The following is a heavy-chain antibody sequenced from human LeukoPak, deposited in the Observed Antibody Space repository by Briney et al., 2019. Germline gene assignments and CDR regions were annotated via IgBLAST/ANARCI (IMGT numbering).Heavy chain of an antibody. Sequence: ASVMVSCKASGYTFTGYYMHWVRQAPGQGLEWMGWINPNSGGTNYAQKFQGRVTMTRDTSISTAYMELSRLRSDDTAVYYCAREIEWELRGFDPWGQGTLVTVSS. CDR1: GYTFTGYY. CDR3: AREIEWELRGFDP. CDR2: INPNSGGT. J-gene: IGHJ5*02. D-gene: IGHD1-26*01. V-gene: IGHV1-2*02.